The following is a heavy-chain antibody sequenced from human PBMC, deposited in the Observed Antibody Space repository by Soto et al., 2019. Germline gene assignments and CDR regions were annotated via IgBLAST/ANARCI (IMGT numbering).Heavy chain of an antibody. CDR2: ITSGSGII. J-gene: IGHJ4*02. CDR3: VRDLNSAFDY. CDR1: GFTFSSYS. D-gene: IGHD1-7*01. V-gene: IGHV3-48*01. Sequence: EVQLVESGGGLVQPGGSLRLSCAASGFTFSSYSMNWVRQAPGKGLEWISYITSGSGIITYAGSAKGRFTVSRDNAKASLYLPMSSLRAEDTAVYYCVRDLNSAFDYWGQGTLGTVSS.